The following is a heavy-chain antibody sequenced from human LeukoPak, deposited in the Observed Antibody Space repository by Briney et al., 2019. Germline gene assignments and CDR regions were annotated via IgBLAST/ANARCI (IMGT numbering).Heavy chain of an antibody. Sequence: ASVKLSCKASGYTFTDYYLHWVRQAPGQGLEWMGWINPNSGGANFALNFQGRVTMTSAMSISTAYMELSRLTSDDTAVYYCARGVGSSWFDPWGQGTLVTVSS. CDR2: INPNSGGA. CDR1: GYTFTDYY. V-gene: IGHV1-2*02. CDR3: ARGVGSSWFDP. J-gene: IGHJ5*02. D-gene: IGHD6-13*01.